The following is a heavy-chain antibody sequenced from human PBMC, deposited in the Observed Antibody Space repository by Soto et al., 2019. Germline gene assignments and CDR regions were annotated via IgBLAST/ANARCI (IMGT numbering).Heavy chain of an antibody. J-gene: IGHJ5*02. CDR3: ARNSPSRSSWWFDP. Sequence: SETLSLTCTVSGGSISGYYWSWIRQPPGKGLEWIGYIYYSGSTNYNPSLKSRVTISVDTSKNQFSLRLSSVTAADTGVYYCARNSPSRSSWWFDPWGQGTLVTVSS. CDR1: GGSISGYY. CDR2: IYYSGST. V-gene: IGHV4-59*01.